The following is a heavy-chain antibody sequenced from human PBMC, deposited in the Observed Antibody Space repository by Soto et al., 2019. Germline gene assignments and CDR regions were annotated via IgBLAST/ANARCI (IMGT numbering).Heavy chain of an antibody. V-gene: IGHV1-18*01. D-gene: IGHD3-10*01. CDR2: ISAYNGNT. CDR3: ARERVTLVRGPQNWFDP. Sequence: QVPLVQSGGEVKKTGASVTVSCKASGYRFASYAIGWVRQAPGQGLEWVGWISAYNGNTRYAQKLQGRVTMTTDTSTSTAYMELRSLKSDDTAVYYCARERVTLVRGPQNWFDPWGQGPWSPSPQ. J-gene: IGHJ5*02. CDR1: GYRFASYA.